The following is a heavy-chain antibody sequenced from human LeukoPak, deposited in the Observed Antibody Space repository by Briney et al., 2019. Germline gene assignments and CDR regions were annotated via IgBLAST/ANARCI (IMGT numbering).Heavy chain of an antibody. V-gene: IGHV4-59*10. CDR3: ARSIVGAYYFDY. D-gene: IGHD1-26*01. CDR1: GGSFSGYY. J-gene: IGHJ4*02. CDR2: IYTSGST. Sequence: PSETLSLTCAVYGGSFSGYYWSWIRQPAGKGLEWIGRIYTSGSTNYNPSLKSRVTMSVDTSKNQFSLKLSSVTAADTAVYYCARSIVGAYYFDYWGQGTLVTVSS.